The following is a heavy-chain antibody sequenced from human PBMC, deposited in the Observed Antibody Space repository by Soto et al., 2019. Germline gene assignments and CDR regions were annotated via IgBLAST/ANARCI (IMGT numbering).Heavy chain of an antibody. J-gene: IGHJ4*02. V-gene: IGHV3-74*01. CDR2: INSDGSST. Sequence: GGSLRLSCAASGFTFSSYWMHWVRQAPGKGLVWVSHINSDGSSTTYADSVKGRFTISRDNAKNTLYLQMNSLRAEDTAVYYCVRDEIGLGPDYSGLGTLVTVSA. CDR3: VRDEIGLGPDY. D-gene: IGHD1-26*01. CDR1: GFTFSSYW.